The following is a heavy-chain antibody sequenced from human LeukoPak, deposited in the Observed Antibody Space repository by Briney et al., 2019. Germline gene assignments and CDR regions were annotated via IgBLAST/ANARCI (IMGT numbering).Heavy chain of an antibody. Sequence: GSLRLSCAASGFTFSSYAMSWIRQPPGKGLEWIGEINHSGSTNYNPSLKSRVTISVDTSKNQFSLKLSSVTAADTAVYYCARIRDYYGSGSYYNVHPYYFDYWGQGTLVTVSS. D-gene: IGHD3-10*01. CDR3: ARIRDYYGSGSYYNVHPYYFDY. J-gene: IGHJ4*02. CDR1: GFTFSSYA. V-gene: IGHV4-34*01. CDR2: INHSGST.